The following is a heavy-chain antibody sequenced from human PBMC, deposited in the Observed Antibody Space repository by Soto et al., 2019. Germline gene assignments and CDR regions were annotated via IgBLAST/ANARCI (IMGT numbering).Heavy chain of an antibody. J-gene: IGHJ4*02. CDR3: ARAGDIVVIPAAFDY. CDR2: IYSGGST. CDR1: GFTVSSNY. Sequence: EVHLVESGGGLVQPGGSLRLSCAASGFTVSSNYMSWVRQAPGKGLEWVSVIYSGGSTYYADSVKGRFTISRDNSKNTLYLQMNSLSAEDTAVYYCARAGDIVVIPAAFDYWGQGTLVTVSS. V-gene: IGHV3-66*01. D-gene: IGHD2-2*01.